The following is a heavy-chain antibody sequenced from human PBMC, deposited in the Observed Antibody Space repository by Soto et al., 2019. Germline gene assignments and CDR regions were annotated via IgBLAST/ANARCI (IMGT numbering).Heavy chain of an antibody. J-gene: IGHJ4*02. Sequence: SGPTLVNPTQTVRLTCTFSGFSLSTSVGVGWIRQPPGKALEWLVVIYRDDDKRYSPSLKSRLTITKDTFKNQVVLTMTNMDPVFTATYYCAHISVYDPYFDYWGQGTLVTVSS. CDR1: GFSLSTSVG. CDR2: IYRDDDK. V-gene: IGHV2-5*02. CDR3: AHISVYDPYFDY. D-gene: IGHD5-12*01.